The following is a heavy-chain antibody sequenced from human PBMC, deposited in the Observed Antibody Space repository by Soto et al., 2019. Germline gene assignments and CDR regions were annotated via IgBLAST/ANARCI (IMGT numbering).Heavy chain of an antibody. CDR1: GYSFTSYW. D-gene: IGHD3-22*01. CDR2: IDPSDSYT. Sequence: PRESLKISCKGSGYSFTSYWISWVRQMPGKGLEWMGRIDPSDSYTNYSPSFQGHVTISADKSISTAYLQWSSLKASDTAMYYCARHPPPYYYDSSGYFDYWGQGTLVTVSS. J-gene: IGHJ4*02. CDR3: ARHPPPYYYDSSGYFDY. V-gene: IGHV5-10-1*01.